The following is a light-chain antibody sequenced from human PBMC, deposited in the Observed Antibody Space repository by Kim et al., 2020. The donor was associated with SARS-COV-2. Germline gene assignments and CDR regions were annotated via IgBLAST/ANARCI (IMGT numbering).Light chain of an antibody. CDR1: QSVSSN. V-gene: IGKV3-15*01. CDR2: GAS. CDR3: HQYSNWPPFT. J-gene: IGKJ3*01. Sequence: SPRERANLTFRARQSVSSNFAWYQHGPDQAPSLLIYGASTRATGIPARFSGSGSGTEFTLTISSLQSEDFAVYYCHQYSNWPPFTFGPGTKVDIK.